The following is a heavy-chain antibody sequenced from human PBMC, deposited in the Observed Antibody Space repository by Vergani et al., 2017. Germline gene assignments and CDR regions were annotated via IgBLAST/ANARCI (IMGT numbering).Heavy chain of an antibody. J-gene: IGHJ4*02. V-gene: IGHV3-30*18. CDR1: GFTFSSYG. CDR3: AKDRGEMAFLTY. D-gene: IGHD5-24*01. Sequence: QVQLVESGGGVVQPGRSLRLSCAASGFTFSSYGMHWVRQAPGKGLEWVAVISYDGSNKYYADSVKGRFTISRDNSKNTLYLRMNSLRAEDTAVYYCAKDRGEMAFLTYWGQGTLVTVSS. CDR2: ISYDGSNK.